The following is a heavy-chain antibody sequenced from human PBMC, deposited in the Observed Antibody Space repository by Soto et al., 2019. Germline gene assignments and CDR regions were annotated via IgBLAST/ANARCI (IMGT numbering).Heavy chain of an antibody. CDR3: ARDPAMGWELPSPFDY. V-gene: IGHV1-3*05. J-gene: IGHJ4*02. CDR1: GYTFTSYA. CDR2: INAGNGNT. Sequence: QVQLVQSGAEEKKPGASVKVSCKASGYTFTSYAMHWVRQAPGQRLEWMGWINAGNGNTKYSQKFQGRVTITRDTSASTAYMEQSSLRSEDTAVYYCARDPAMGWELPSPFDYWGQGTLVTVSS. D-gene: IGHD1-26*01.